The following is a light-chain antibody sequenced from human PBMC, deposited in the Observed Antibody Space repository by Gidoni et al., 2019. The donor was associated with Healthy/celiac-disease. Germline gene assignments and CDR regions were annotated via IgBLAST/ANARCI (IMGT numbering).Light chain of an antibody. CDR2: DAS. Sequence: EIVLTQSPATLSLSPGERATLSCRASQGVSSYLAWYQQKPGQAPRLLIYDASNRATGIPARFSGSGPGTDFTLTISSLEPEDFAVYYCQQRSKGFTFXGXTKVEIK. V-gene: IGKV3D-11*01. CDR3: QQRSKGFT. CDR1: QGVSSY. J-gene: IGKJ4*01.